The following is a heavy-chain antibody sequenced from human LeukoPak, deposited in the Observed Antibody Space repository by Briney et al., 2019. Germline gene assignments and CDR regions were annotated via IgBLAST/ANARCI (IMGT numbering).Heavy chain of an antibody. D-gene: IGHD1-26*01. CDR3: AREEGSYPESLDY. J-gene: IGHJ4*02. CDR2: INPNSGDT. CDR1: GHTFTGYY. Sequence: ASVKVSCKASGHTFTGYYIHWVRQAPGQGLEWMGWINPNSGDTNYAQKFQGRVTMTRDTSISTAYMELNRLTSDDTAVYYCAREEGSYPESLDYWGQGTLVTVSS. V-gene: IGHV1-2*02.